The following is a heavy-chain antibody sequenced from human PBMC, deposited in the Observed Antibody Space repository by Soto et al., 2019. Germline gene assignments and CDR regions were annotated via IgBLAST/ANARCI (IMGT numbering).Heavy chain of an antibody. CDR2: FYRSAST. V-gene: IGHV4-59*13. CDR1: GASLRSYE. CDR3: ASMYFCDSSGRYPFDD. D-gene: IGHD3-22*01. J-gene: IGHJ4*02. Sequence: SQTLSLNCTVSGASLRSYEWRWIRQPPGKEPEWIGYFYRSASTNYNPSLKSRVTISVDTSKSQFSLRLDSVTTADTAVYYGASMYFCDSSGRYPFDDWGQGTLVTVSS.